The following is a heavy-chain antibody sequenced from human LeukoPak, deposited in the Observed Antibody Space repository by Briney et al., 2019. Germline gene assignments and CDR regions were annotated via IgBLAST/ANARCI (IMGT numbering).Heavy chain of an antibody. CDR1: GFTFSSYG. D-gene: IGHD3-22*01. J-gene: IGHJ4*02. V-gene: IGHV3-23*01. CDR3: AKSCYDSSGYYYFFDY. CDR2: ISGSGGST. Sequence: GGSLRLSCAASGFTFSSYGMSWVRQAPGKGLEWVSAISGSGGSTYYADSVKGRFTISRDNSKNTLYLQMNSLRAEDTAVYYCAKSCYDSSGYYYFFDYWGQGTLVTVSS.